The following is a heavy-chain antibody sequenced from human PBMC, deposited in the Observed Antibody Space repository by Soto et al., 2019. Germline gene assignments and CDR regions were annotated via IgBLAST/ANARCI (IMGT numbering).Heavy chain of an antibody. V-gene: IGHV4-59*10. J-gene: IGHJ3*02. CDR3: ARVKAAAGHDAFDI. Sequence: PSETLSLTCAVYGGSGSFSSYYWSWIRQPAGKGLEWIGRIYTSGSTNYNPSLKSRVTMSVDTSKNQFSLKLSSVTAADTAVYYCARVKAAAGHDAFDIWGQGTMVTVSS. CDR1: GGSGSFSSYY. CDR2: IYTSGST. D-gene: IGHD6-13*01.